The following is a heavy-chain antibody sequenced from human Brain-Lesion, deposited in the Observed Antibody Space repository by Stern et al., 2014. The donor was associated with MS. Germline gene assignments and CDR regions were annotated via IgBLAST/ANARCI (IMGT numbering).Heavy chain of an antibody. Sequence: QLVQSGAEVRKPGSSVNVSCKASEYTFTYRYLHWVRQAPGQALGWRGWITPFNGNTLYAQKFQDRVTITADRSLSTAYMELSSLKSEDTAMYFCAQSGNYDWYFDLWGRGTLVTVSS. D-gene: IGHD1-26*01. CDR1: EYTFTYRY. CDR2: ITPFNGNT. V-gene: IGHV1-45*02. CDR3: AQSGNYDWYFDL. J-gene: IGHJ2*01.